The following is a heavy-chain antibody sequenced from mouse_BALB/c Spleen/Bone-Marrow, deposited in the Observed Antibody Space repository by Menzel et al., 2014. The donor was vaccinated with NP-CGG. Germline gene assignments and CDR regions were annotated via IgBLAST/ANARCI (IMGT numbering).Heavy chain of an antibody. CDR2: INPSNGGT. V-gene: IGHV1S81*02. CDR1: GYTFXNYY. J-gene: IGHJ4*01. CDR3: PRHYYSTPYYAMDY. D-gene: IGHD1-1*01. Sequence: QVQLQQSGAELVKPGASVKLSCKASGYTFXNYYIYWVKQRPGQGLEWIGGINPSNGGTKFSEKFKNKATLTIDKSSSTAYIQLSSLTSEDSAVYYCPRHYYSTPYYAMDYWGQGTSVTVSS.